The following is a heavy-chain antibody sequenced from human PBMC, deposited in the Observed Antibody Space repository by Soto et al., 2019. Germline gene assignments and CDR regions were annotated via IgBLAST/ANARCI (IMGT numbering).Heavy chain of an antibody. CDR1: GFTFSSYT. CDR2: IGGSGDGT. V-gene: IGHV3-23*02. Sequence: GGSLRLSCEASGFTFSSYTMNWVRRAPGKGLEWVATIGGSGDGTYYGDSVNGRFNISRDNSKDTVYMQMTSLQLKSVTPEDTAVYYCVRDRYSSSGWFDPWGQGTPVTVSS. J-gene: IGHJ5*02. D-gene: IGHD3-10*01. CDR3: VRDRYSSSGWFDP.